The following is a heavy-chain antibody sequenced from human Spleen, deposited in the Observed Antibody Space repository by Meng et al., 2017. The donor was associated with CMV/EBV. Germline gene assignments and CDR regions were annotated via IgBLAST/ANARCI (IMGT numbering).Heavy chain of an antibody. D-gene: IGHD2-21*01. CDR2: INHSGST. CDR1: GGAFRGYY. V-gene: IGHV4-34*01. J-gene: IGHJ4*02. Sequence: QGQLQPWGAGLLGPSGTLSPPFACYGGAFRGYYWSWIRQPPGKGLEWIGEINHSGSTNYNPSLKSRVTISVDTSKNQFSLKLSSVTAADTAVYYCARDSPWADYWGQGTLVTVSS. CDR3: ARDSPWADY.